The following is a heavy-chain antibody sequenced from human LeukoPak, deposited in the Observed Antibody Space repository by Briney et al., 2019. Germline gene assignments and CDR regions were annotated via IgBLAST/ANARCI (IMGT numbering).Heavy chain of an antibody. J-gene: IGHJ6*02. D-gene: IGHD3-9*01. Sequence: GASVKVSCKASGGTFSSYAISWVRQAPGQGPEWMGGIIPIFGTANYAQKFQGRVTITADESTSTAYMELSSLRSEDTAVYYCARDRDLCYDILTGYYTDYYYGMDVWGQGTTVTVSS. CDR2: IIPIFGTA. V-gene: IGHV1-69*01. CDR3: ARDRDLCYDILTGYYTDYYYGMDV. CDR1: GGTFSSYA.